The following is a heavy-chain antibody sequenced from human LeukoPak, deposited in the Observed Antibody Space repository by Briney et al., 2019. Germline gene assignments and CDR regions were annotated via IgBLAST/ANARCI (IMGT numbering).Heavy chain of an antibody. V-gene: IGHV3-48*02. CDR2: ISSSSSTI. D-gene: IGHD3-22*01. CDR3: ASSDSSGYYAGY. J-gene: IGHJ4*02. Sequence: GGSLRLSCAASGFTFSSYSMNWVRQAPGKGLEWVSYISSSSSTIYYADSVKGRFTISRDNAKNSLYLQMNSLRDEDTAVYYCASSDSSGYYAGYWGQGTLVTVSS. CDR1: GFTFSSYS.